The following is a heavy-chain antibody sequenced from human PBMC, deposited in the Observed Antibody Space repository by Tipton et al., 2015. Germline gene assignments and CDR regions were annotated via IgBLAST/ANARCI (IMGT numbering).Heavy chain of an antibody. Sequence: TLSLTCTVSGGSIRSGGYYWTWIRQNPGKGLEWIGYIYYSGNHYYKPSLKSRLTISVDTFKNQFSLQLSSVTAADTAVYYCAREGWNSDSSGYDYWGQGTLVTVSS. CDR2: IYYSGNH. J-gene: IGHJ4*02. CDR3: AREGWNSDSSGYDY. CDR1: GGSIRSGGYY. V-gene: IGHV4-31*03. D-gene: IGHD3-22*01.